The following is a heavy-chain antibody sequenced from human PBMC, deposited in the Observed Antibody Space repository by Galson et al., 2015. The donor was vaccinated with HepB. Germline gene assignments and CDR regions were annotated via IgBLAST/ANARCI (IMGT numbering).Heavy chain of an antibody. V-gene: IGHV5-51*01. J-gene: IGHJ4*02. Sequence: SGAEVKEPGESLKISCEGSGYTFSTYWIAWVRQMPGKGLEWMGIIFPDDSNTKYSPSFQGQVTISADKSISTVYLQWNSLKASGTAMYYCTRDDGFSKPNDYWGQGTLVTVSS. CDR3: TRDDGFSKPNDY. CDR2: IFPDDSNT. D-gene: IGHD5-24*01. CDR1: GYTFSTYW.